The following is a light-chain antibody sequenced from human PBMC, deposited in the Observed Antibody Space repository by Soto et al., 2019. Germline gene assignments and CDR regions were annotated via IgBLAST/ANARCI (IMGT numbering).Light chain of an antibody. J-gene: IGLJ1*01. CDR1: SSDVGGYNY. V-gene: IGLV2-14*03. CDR3: SSYTSSTLHV. Sequence: QSALTQPASVSGSPGQSITISCTGTSSDVGGYNYVSWYQQHPGKAPKLMIYDVSNRPSGVSNRFSGSKSGNTASLTISGLQAKDEADYYCSSYTSSTLHVLGTGTKVPVL. CDR2: DVS.